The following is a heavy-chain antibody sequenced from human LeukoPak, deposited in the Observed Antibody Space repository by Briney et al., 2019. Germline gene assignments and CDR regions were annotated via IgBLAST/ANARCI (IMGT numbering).Heavy chain of an antibody. D-gene: IGHD2-2*01. CDR1: GFTFTKYW. J-gene: IGHJ4*02. V-gene: IGHV3-7*01. CDR2: IKQDGSEK. CDR3: ARGLDCRSTSCYLDN. Sequence: TGGSLRLSCADSGFTFTKYWMTWVRQAPGKGLEWVANIKQDGSEKFYVDSVKGRFTISRDNAKNSLDLQINSLGAEDTAVYYCARGLDCRSTSCYLDNWGQGTLVTVSS.